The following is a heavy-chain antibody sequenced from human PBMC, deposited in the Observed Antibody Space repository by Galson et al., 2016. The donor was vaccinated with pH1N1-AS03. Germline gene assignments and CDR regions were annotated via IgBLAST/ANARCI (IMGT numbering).Heavy chain of an antibody. CDR2: IHPDGSEK. CDR1: GFTFSDAW. Sequence: SLRLSCAASGFTFSDAWMSWVRQAPGKGLEGVANIHPDGSEKYYGDSVKGRFTISRDNAKNSLDLQMNSLRAEDTAVYYCGRELWGGCEYWGQGTLVTVSS. V-gene: IGHV3-7*03. D-gene: IGHD3-3*01. J-gene: IGHJ4*02. CDR3: GRELWGGCEY.